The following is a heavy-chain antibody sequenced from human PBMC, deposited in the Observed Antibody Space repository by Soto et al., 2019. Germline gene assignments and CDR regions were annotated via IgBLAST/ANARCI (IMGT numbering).Heavy chain of an antibody. V-gene: IGHV4-59*01. CDR1: GGSISSYY. CDR2: IYYSGST. CDR3: ARGGLLPYYFDY. J-gene: IGHJ4*02. Sequence: QVQLQESGPGLVKPSETLSLTCTVSGGSISSYYWSWIRQPPGKGLEWIGYIYYSGSTNYNPSLKSRVTISVDTSKNQFSLKLSSVTAADTAVYYCARGGLLPYYFDYWGQGTLVTVSS.